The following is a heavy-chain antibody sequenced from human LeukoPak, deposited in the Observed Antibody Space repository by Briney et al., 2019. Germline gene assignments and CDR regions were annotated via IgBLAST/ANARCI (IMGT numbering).Heavy chain of an antibody. V-gene: IGHV3-33*01. CDR1: GFAFNTYA. J-gene: IGHJ4*02. D-gene: IGHD3-10*01. CDR2: IWHDGSNK. Sequence: GGSLRLSCAASGFAFNTYAMHWVRQAPGKGLEWVTLIWHDGSNKYYVDSVKGRFTISRDNAKNSLDLQMNSLRAEDTAVYYCARVYMVRGVIRTQIDYWGQGPLDTVSS. CDR3: ARVYMVRGVIRTQIDY.